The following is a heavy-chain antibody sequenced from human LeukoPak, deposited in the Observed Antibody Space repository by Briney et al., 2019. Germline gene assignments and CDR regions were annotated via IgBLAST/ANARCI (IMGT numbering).Heavy chain of an antibody. CDR3: ARDYYYDSSGDYYAMDV. D-gene: IGHD3-22*01. CDR1: GFTFSRYI. J-gene: IGHJ6*02. V-gene: IGHV3-48*02. Sequence: GGSLRLSCAASGFTFSRYIMNWVRQAPGKGLEWVSYISRSSSMINYADSVKGRFTVSRDNARNSLYLQMNSLRDEDTAVYYCARDYYYDSSGDYYAMDVWGQGTTVTVSS. CDR2: ISRSSSMI.